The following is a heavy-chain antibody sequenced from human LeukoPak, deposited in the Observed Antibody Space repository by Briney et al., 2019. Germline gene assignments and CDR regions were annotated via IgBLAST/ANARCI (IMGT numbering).Heavy chain of an antibody. D-gene: IGHD4-11*01. CDR1: GFTFRASW. V-gene: IGHV3-7*01. CDR3: ARPTARADWYYDI. CDR2: INQGGSAT. J-gene: IGHJ2*01. Sequence: GGSLRLSCAASGFTFRASWMRWIRQAPGKGLEWVAKINQGGSATYYAASVEGRFTISRDTAKNTRYIHMNSLRDADTAVYNSARPTARADWYYDIWARGALVTVSS.